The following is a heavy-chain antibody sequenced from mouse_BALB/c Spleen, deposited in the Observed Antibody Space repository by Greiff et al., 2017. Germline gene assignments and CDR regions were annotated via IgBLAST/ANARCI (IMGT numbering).Heavy chain of an antibody. V-gene: IGHV1-14*01. D-gene: IGHD2-4*01. CDR3: ARERSTMTGLAY. CDR1: GYTFTSYV. CDR2: INPDNGGT. J-gene: IGHJ3*01. Sequence: VQLKESGAELVKPGASVKMSCKASGYTFTSYVMHWVKQKPGQGLEWIGYINPDNGGTKYNEKFKGKATLTSDKSSSTAYMELSSLTSEDSAVYYCARERSTMTGLAYWGQGTLVTVSA.